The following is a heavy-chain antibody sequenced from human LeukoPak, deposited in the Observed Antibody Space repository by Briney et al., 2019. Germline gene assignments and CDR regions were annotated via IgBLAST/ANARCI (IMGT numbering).Heavy chain of an antibody. CDR2: ISSFNGNT. V-gene: IGHV1-18*01. Sequence: GASVNVSCKASGYTFTSYGIGWVRQAPGQGLEWMGWISSFNGNTNYAQKTQGRVTVTTDKSTSTAYMELRSLRSDDTALYYCAKVEMSAEGGELDPWGQGTLVTVSS. CDR3: AKVEMSAEGGELDP. J-gene: IGHJ5*02. D-gene: IGHD5-24*01. CDR1: GYTFTSYG.